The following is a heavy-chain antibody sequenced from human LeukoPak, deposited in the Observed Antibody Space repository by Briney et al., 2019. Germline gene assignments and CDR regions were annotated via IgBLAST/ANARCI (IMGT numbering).Heavy chain of an antibody. CDR1: GDXVSTSGVA. Sequence: SQTLSLTCAISGDXVSTSGVAWNWVRQSPSRGLEWLGRTYYTSKWNTDYAVSVKSRIVVNPDTSKNQFSLQLNSVTSEDTAAYYCARGRASAFDVWGQGTMVTVSS. D-gene: IGHD6-25*01. CDR2: TYYTSKWNT. J-gene: IGHJ3*01. V-gene: IGHV6-1*01. CDR3: ARGRASAFDV.